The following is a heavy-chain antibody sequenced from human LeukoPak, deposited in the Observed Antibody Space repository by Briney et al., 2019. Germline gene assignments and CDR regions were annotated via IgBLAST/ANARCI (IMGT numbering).Heavy chain of an antibody. CDR1: GYTFTSYD. J-gene: IGHJ4*02. V-gene: IGHV1-8*01. Sequence: ASVKVSCKASGYTFTSYDINWVRQATGQGLEWMGWMNPNSGNTGYAQKFQGRVTMTRNTSISTAYMELSSLRSEDTAVYYCARVITMVQGVLPYYFDYWGQGTLVTVSS. CDR3: ARVITMVQGVLPYYFDY. D-gene: IGHD3-10*01. CDR2: MNPNSGNT.